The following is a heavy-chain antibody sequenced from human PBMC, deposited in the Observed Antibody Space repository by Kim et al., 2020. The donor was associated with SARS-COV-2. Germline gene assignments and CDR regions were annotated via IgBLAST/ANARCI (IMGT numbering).Heavy chain of an antibody. V-gene: IGHV4-39*01. CDR2: T. Sequence: THSNPPLRSRVTISVDTSKNQFSLKLSSVTAADTAVYFCARQPSLGGYFDYWGQGTLVTVSS. CDR3: ARQPSLGGYFDY. J-gene: IGHJ4*02. D-gene: IGHD3-16*01.